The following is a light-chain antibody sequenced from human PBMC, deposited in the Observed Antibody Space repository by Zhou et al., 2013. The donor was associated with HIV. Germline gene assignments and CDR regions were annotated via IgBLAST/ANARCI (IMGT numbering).Light chain of an antibody. J-gene: IGKJ2*01. Sequence: DIQMTQSPSTLSASVGDRVTITCRASQSISSWLAWYQQKPGKAPKLLIYKASSLESGVPSRFSGSGSGTEFTLTISRLEPEDFAVYYCQQYGLNFGQGTKLEI. CDR2: KAS. V-gene: IGKV1-5*03. CDR1: QSISSW. CDR3: QQYGLN.